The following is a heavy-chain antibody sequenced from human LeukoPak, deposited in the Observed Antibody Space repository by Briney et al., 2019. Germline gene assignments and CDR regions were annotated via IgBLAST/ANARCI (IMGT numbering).Heavy chain of an antibody. Sequence: PSETLSLTCTVSGYSISSSYYWSWIRQPPGKGLEWIGYIYYSGSTNYNPSLKSRVTISVDTSKKQFSLKLSSVTAADTAVYYCARVTGYIIEDYFDYWGQGTLVTVSS. V-gene: IGHV4-59*01. J-gene: IGHJ4*02. CDR2: IYYSGST. CDR3: ARVTGYIIEDYFDY. D-gene: IGHD6-13*01. CDR1: GYSISSSYY.